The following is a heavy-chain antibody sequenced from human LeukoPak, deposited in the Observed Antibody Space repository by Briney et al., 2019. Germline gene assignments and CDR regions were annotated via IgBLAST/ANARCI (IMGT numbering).Heavy chain of an antibody. CDR2: IYNSGSYT. V-gene: IGHV3-11*06. CDR1: GFTFSDYY. CDR3: SRGAYSSGWFGEAGAFDI. D-gene: IGHD6-19*01. J-gene: IGHJ3*02. Sequence: PGGSLRLSCAASGFTFSDYYMSWIRQAPGTGLEWVSYIYNSGSYTNYADSVKGRFTISRDNAKNSLYLQMNSLRAVATAVYYCSRGAYSSGWFGEAGAFDIWGQGTMVTVSS.